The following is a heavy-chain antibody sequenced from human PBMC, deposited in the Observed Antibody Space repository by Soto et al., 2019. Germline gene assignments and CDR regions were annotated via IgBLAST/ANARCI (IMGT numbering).Heavy chain of an antibody. CDR2: IIPVLGIV. CDR1: GGTFTSYS. V-gene: IGHV1-69*02. Sequence: QVQLVQSGAEVKKPGSSVKVSCKASGGTFTSYSITWVRQAPGQGLEWMGRIIPVLGIVNYAQKFQGRVTMTADKSTTTAYMELSSLRSEDTAVYYCARGGLGTTRRYFDSWGQGTLVTVSS. CDR3: ARGGLGTTRRYFDS. D-gene: IGHD1-1*01. J-gene: IGHJ4*02.